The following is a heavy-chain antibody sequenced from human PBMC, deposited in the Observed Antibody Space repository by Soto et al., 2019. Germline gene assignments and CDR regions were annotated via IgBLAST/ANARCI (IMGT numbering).Heavy chain of an antibody. CDR1: GYTFTSYG. D-gene: IGHD1-26*01. CDR2: ISAYNGNT. Sequence: ASVKVSCKASGYTFTSYGISWVRQAPGQGLEWMGWISAYNGNTNYAQKLQGRVTMTTDTSTSTAYMELRSLRSDDTAVYYCERARSTLGWGAGDGMDVWGQGTTVTVSS. V-gene: IGHV1-18*04. J-gene: IGHJ6*02. CDR3: ERARSTLGWGAGDGMDV.